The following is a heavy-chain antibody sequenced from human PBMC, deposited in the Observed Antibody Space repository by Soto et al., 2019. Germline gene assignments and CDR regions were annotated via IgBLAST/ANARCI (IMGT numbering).Heavy chain of an antibody. V-gene: IGHV2-5*01. J-gene: IGHJ4*02. CDR3: AHTFDVWSGYYPGFDY. D-gene: IGHD3-3*01. Sequence: SGPTLVNPAQTLTLTCTFSGFTLRTSPMGVGWIRQPPGKALEWLALIYWNDNKHYSPSLKSRLTVTEDTSKTQVVLTMTIMDPVDTATYYCAHTFDVWSGYYPGFDYWGPEILVTVSS. CDR2: IYWNDNK. CDR1: GFTLRTSPMG.